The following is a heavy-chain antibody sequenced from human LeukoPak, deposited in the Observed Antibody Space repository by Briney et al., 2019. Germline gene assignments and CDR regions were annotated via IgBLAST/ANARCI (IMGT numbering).Heavy chain of an antibody. CDR3: AKRPRGSSSWYYLDY. V-gene: IGHV3-23*01. D-gene: IGHD6-13*01. CDR2: ISAGGGTT. Sequence: GGSLRLSCAASGFTFSSYAMTWVRQAPGKGLEWVSAISAGGGTTYYADSVKGRFTISRDNSKNTLYLQMSSLRAEDTAVYYCAKRPRGSSSWYYLDYWGQGTVVTVSS. CDR1: GFTFSSYA. J-gene: IGHJ4*02.